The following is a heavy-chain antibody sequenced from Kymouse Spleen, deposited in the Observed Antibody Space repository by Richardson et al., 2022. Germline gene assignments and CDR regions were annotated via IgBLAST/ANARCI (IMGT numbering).Heavy chain of an antibody. Sequence: EVQLVESGGGLVQPGGSLKLSCAASGFTFSGSAMHWVRQASGKGLEWVGRIRSKANSYATAYAASVKGRFTISRDDSKNTAYLQMNSLKTEDTAVYYCTRRIAVAGTDFDYWGQGTLVTVSS. CDR3: TRRIAVAGTDFDY. CDR1: GFTFSGSA. J-gene: IGHJ4*02. D-gene: IGHD6-19*01. CDR2: IRSKANSYAT. V-gene: IGHV3-73*02.